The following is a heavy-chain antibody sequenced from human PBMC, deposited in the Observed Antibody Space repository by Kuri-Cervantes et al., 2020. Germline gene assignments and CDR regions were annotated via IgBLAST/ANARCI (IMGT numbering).Heavy chain of an antibody. J-gene: IGHJ6*02. D-gene: IGHD6-19*01. Sequence: AGSLTLSCAASGFTFSSYAMHWVRQAPGKGLEWVAVISYDGSNKYYADSVKGRFTISRDKSKNTLYLQMNSLRAEDTAVYYCARGRFSSGWYVGYYYYYGMDVWGQGTTVTVSS. CDR2: ISYDGSNK. CDR3: ARGRFSSGWYVGYYYYYGMDV. CDR1: GFTFSSYA. V-gene: IGHV3-30-3*01.